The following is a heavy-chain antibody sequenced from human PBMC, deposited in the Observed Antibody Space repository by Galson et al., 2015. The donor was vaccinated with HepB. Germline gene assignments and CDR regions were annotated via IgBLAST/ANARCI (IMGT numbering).Heavy chain of an antibody. V-gene: IGHV1-18*01. D-gene: IGHD2-2*02. CDR3: AREIFTMLPGKRDIVVVPAAIQFVSMMDV. Sequence: SVKVSCKASGYTFTSYGISWVRQAAGQGLEWMGWISAYNGNTNYAQKLQGRVTMTTDTSTSTAYMELRSLRSDDTAVYYCAREIFTMLPGKRDIVVVPAAIQFVSMMDVWGQGTTVTVSS. CDR2: ISAYNGNT. J-gene: IGHJ6*02. CDR1: GYTFTSYG.